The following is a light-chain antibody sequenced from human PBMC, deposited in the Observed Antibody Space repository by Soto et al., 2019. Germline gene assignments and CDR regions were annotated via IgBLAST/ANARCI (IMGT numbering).Light chain of an antibody. CDR2: DVT. J-gene: IGLJ1*01. CDR3: CSYAGSYSYV. CDR1: NIGSKS. V-gene: IGLV3-21*02. Sequence: SSALTQPPSVSVAPGQTVRVTCGGKNIGSKSVHWYQQKPGQDPVLVVYDVTKRPSGVPDRFSGSKSGNTASMTISGLQAEDEADYYCCSYAGSYSYVFGTGTKVTVL.